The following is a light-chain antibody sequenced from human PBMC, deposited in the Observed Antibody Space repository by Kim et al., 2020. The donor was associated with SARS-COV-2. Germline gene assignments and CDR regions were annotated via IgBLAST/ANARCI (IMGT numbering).Light chain of an antibody. J-gene: IGKJ1*01. CDR1: QSVSSTY. Sequence: SPGGRATLSCRASQSVSSTYLAGYQQKPGQAPRLLIYGAYSRATAIPDRFSGSGSGTDFTLTISRLEPEDFAVYFCQQYGSSPTTFGQGTKVEIK. V-gene: IGKV3-20*01. CDR2: GAY. CDR3: QQYGSSPTT.